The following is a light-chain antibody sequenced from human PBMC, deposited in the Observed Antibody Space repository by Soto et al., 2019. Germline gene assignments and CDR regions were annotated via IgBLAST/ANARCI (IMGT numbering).Light chain of an antibody. V-gene: IGLV2-23*01. CDR2: EGT. Sequence: QSALTQPASVSGSPGQSITISCTGTSSDVGSYNLVSWYQQHPGRAPQLMIYEGTKRASGVSNRFSGSKSGNTASLTISGLQAEDEADYYCYSCAGSSTPKCVFGGGTQLTVL. J-gene: IGLJ7*01. CDR3: YSCAGSSTPKCV. CDR1: SSDVGSYNL.